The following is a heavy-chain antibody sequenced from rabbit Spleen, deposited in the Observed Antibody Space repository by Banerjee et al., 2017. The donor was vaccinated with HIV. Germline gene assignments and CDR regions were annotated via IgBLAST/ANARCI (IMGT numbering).Heavy chain of an antibody. J-gene: IGHJ4*01. CDR3: ARDLPGVIGWNFGL. CDR2: IYTGSTSNT. Sequence: QQQLVESGGGLVKPGASLTLTCTASGFSFSGNYVMCWVRQAPGKGLEWIACIYTGSTSNTYYASWINGRFTISRTSTTVTLQMTSLTAADTATYFCARDLPGVIGWNFGLWGPGTLVTVS. CDR1: GFSFSGNYV. V-gene: IGHV1S45*01. D-gene: IGHD2-1*01.